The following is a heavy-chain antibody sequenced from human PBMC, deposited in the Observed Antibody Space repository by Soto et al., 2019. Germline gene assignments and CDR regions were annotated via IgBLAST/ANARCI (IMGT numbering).Heavy chain of an antibody. J-gene: IGHJ4*02. CDR1: GGTFNNYA. Sequence: SVKVSCKASGGTFNNYALSWVLQAPGQGLEWVGGIIPIFNSANYAQKFQGRVTITADDSTSTAYMELRSLRPDDTAVYYCAREVTVASYSFDFWGQGTLVTVSS. CDR3: AREVTVASYSFDF. CDR2: IIPIFNSA. V-gene: IGHV1-69*13. D-gene: IGHD5-12*01.